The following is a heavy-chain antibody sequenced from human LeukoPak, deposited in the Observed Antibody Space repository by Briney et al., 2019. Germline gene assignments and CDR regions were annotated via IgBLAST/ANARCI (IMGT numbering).Heavy chain of an antibody. Sequence: PGGSLRLSCAASGFTFSTYAMTWVRQAPGKGLEWVSAITGGGVTTYYADSVNGRFTISRDNSKNTLYLQMNSLRAEDTAVYYCAKALSGRYDFDYWGQGTLVTVSS. CDR3: AKALSGRYDFDY. J-gene: IGHJ4*02. CDR2: ITGGGVTT. V-gene: IGHV3-23*01. CDR1: GFTFSTYA. D-gene: IGHD1-26*01.